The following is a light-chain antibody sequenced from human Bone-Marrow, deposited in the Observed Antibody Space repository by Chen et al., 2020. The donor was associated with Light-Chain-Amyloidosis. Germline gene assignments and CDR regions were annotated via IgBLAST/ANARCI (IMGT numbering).Light chain of an antibody. V-gene: IGKV1-33*01. J-gene: IGKJ2*01. CDR3: QQYADLPYT. CDR2: DAS. Sequence: DIQMTQSLSSLSASVGDRVTITCQASQDITNYLNWYQQKPGEVPKLLIYDASTLETGVPSRFIGGRSGTHFTFTITSLQREDIATYYCQQYADLPYTFGQGTNLEIK. CDR1: QDITNY.